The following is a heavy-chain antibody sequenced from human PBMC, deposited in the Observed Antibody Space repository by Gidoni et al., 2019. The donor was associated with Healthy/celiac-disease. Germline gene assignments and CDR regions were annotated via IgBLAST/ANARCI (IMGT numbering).Heavy chain of an antibody. V-gene: IGHV4-59*01. Sequence: QVQLQESGTGLVKPSETLSPTCTVSGGSISSYYWSWIRQPPGKGLEWIGYIYYSGRTNYNPSLKSRVTISVDTSKNQFSLKLSSVTAADTAVYYCASNAAAQRPYYYMDVWGKGTTVTVSS. D-gene: IGHD6-25*01. CDR1: GGSISSYY. CDR2: IYYSGRT. CDR3: ASNAAAQRPYYYMDV. J-gene: IGHJ6*03.